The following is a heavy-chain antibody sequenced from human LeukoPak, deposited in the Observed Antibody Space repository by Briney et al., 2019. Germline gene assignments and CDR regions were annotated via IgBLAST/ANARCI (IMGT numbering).Heavy chain of an antibody. V-gene: IGHV1-8*01. CDR2: MNPNSGNT. D-gene: IGHD2-2*01. CDR3: ARSNWDVVVPAAYYCYYMDV. J-gene: IGHJ6*03. Sequence: GASVKVSCKASGYTFTSYDINWVRQATGQGLEWMGWMNPNSGNTGYAQKFQGRVTMTRNTSISTAYMELSSLRSEDTAVYYCARSNWDVVVPAAYYCYYMDVWGKGTTVTISS. CDR1: GYTFTSYD.